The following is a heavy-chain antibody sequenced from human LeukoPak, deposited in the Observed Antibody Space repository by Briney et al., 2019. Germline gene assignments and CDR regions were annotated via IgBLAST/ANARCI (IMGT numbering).Heavy chain of an antibody. CDR3: ARERVSGSDN. CDR1: GYTFTNHA. Sequence: ASVKVSCKTSGYTFTNHAINWVRQAPGQGLEWMGWINTNTENPTYARGFTGRFVFSLDTSVSTTYLQISSLKAEDTAVYYCARERVSGSDNWGQGTLVTVSS. J-gene: IGHJ4*02. V-gene: IGHV7-4-1*02. D-gene: IGHD3-10*01. CDR2: INTNTENP.